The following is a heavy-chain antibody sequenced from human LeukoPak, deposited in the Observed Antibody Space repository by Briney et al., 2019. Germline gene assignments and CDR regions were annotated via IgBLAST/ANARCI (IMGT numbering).Heavy chain of an antibody. J-gene: IGHJ4*02. CDR2: ISGSGSSI. CDR3: AKDRQSRGSLGFDY. V-gene: IGHV3-48*03. Sequence: GGSLRLSCTASGFTFSTYEMNWVRQAPGKGLEWISYISGSGSSIFYADSLQGRFTVSRDNAKNSVYLQMNSLRAEDTAVYCCAKDRQSRGSLGFDYWGQGALVIVSS. CDR1: GFTFSTYE. D-gene: IGHD3-22*01.